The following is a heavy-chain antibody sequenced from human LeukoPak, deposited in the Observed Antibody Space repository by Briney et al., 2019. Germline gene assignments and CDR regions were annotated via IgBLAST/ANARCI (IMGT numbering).Heavy chain of an antibody. V-gene: IGHV3-7*05. CDR3: VAAVAGSYPPFDY. CDR2: IKQDGSEK. Sequence: GGSLRLSCAASGFTFSSYWMSWVRQAPGKGLEWVANIKQDGSEKYYVDSVKGRFTISRDNAKSSLYLQMNSLRAEDTAVYYCVAAVAGSYPPFDYWGQGTLVTVSS. D-gene: IGHD6-19*01. J-gene: IGHJ4*02. CDR1: GFTFSSYW.